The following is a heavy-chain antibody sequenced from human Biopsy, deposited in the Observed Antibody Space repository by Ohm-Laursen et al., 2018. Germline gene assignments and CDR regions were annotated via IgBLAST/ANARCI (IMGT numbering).Heavy chain of an antibody. V-gene: IGHV1-2*02. CDR3: ARDRMVTIITLVRADTFDI. J-gene: IGHJ3*02. D-gene: IGHD3-10*01. CDR1: GYTFTDYF. CDR2: VNPNSGAT. Sequence: GASVKVSCKASGYTFTDYFLHWVRQAPGQGLEWMGWVNPNSGATNYAQKFQGRVTMTSDTSISTAYIELRRLISDDTAVYFSARDRMVTIITLVRADTFDIWGQGTLVSVSS.